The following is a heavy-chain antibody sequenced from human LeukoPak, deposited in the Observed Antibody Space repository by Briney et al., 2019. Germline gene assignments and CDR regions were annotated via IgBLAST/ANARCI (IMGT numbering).Heavy chain of an antibody. V-gene: IGHV3-30*18. CDR2: ISYDGSNK. D-gene: IGHD3-22*01. CDR1: GFTFSSYG. Sequence: GGSLRLSCAASGFTFSSYGMHWVRQAPGKGLEWVALISYDGSNKYYADSVKGRFTISRDNSKNTLYLQMNSLRAEDTAMYYCAKDRRAHGILGSSGYYDYWGQGTLVTVSS. J-gene: IGHJ4*02. CDR3: AKDRRAHGILGSSGYYDY.